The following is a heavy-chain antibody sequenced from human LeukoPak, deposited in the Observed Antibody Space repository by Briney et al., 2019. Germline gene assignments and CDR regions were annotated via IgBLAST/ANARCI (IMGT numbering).Heavy chain of an antibody. J-gene: IGHJ4*02. Sequence: GSLKSSCQGSGYSFIGYWIGWVRQKPGKGLEWMGIIYPGDSDTRYSPSFQGQVIISADKSISTAYLQWSSLKASDTAMYYCANSRGYIYGIDYWGQGTLVTVSS. CDR1: GYSFIGYW. CDR2: IYPGDSDT. CDR3: ANSRGYIYGIDY. D-gene: IGHD5-18*01. V-gene: IGHV5-51*01.